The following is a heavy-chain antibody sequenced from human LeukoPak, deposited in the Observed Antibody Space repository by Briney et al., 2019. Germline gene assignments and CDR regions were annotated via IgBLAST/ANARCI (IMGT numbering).Heavy chain of an antibody. Sequence: GGSLRLSCAASGFTFSNAWMSWVRQAPGKGLEWVSYISSSSSTIYYADSVKGRFTISRDNAKNSLYLQMNSLRAEDTAVYYCARGGSGSYYKPHLDYWGQGTLVTVSS. CDR2: ISSSSSTI. V-gene: IGHV3-48*01. J-gene: IGHJ4*02. CDR3: ARGGSGSYYKPHLDY. D-gene: IGHD3-10*01. CDR1: GFTFSNAW.